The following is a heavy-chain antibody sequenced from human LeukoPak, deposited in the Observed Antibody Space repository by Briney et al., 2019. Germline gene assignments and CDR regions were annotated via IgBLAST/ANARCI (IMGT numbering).Heavy chain of an antibody. V-gene: IGHV3-74*01. Sequence: GGSLRLSCAASGLTFSSHWMHWVRQAPGKGLVWVSRITNDGSSTTYADSVKGRFTISRDNSKNTLYLQMNSLRAEDTAVYYCARAQYSSSYYGMDVWGQGTTVTVSS. CDR2: ITNDGSST. J-gene: IGHJ6*02. CDR3: ARAQYSSSYYGMDV. D-gene: IGHD6-6*01. CDR1: GLTFSSHW.